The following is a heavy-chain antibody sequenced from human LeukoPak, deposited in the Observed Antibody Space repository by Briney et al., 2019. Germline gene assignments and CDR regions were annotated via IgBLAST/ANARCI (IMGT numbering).Heavy chain of an antibody. V-gene: IGHV3-23*01. D-gene: IGHD1-1*01. CDR2: IRGNGNTA. Sequence: GGSLRLSCAASGFTFSSIAMTWVRQAPGKGLEWVSTIRGNGNTAYNADSVRGRFAISRDDSKNALFLQMNSLRLEDTAIYYCAKGQELDDGVFDSWGQGTRVTVSS. CDR1: GFTFSSIA. J-gene: IGHJ4*02. CDR3: AKGQELDDGVFDS.